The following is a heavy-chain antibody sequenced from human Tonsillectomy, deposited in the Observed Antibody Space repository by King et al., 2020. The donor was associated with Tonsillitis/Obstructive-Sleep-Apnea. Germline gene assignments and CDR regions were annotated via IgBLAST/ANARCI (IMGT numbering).Heavy chain of an antibody. CDR1: GGSFSDYY. Sequence: VQLQKWGAGLLKPSETLSLTCAVYGGSFSDYYWSWIRQPPGKGLEWIGQINHSGSSNYNPSLKSRVTISVDASKNQFSLRLSSVTAADTAVFYCARGLEPPYSYYMDVWGKGTTVTVSS. CDR3: ARGLEPPYSYYMDV. J-gene: IGHJ6*03. V-gene: IGHV4-34*01. CDR2: INHSGSS.